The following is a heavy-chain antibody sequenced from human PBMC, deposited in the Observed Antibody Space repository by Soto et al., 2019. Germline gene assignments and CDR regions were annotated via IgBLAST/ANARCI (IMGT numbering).Heavy chain of an antibody. CDR3: ARGLGLCRGGSFVLNWFDP. V-gene: IGHV1-69*12. J-gene: IGHJ5*02. CDR2: IVPIFGTA. Sequence: QVQLVQSGAEVKKPGSSVKVSCKASGGTFTSYTINWVRQAPGQGLEWMGGIVPIFGTANYAQKFQGRLPITADESTTTAYMELSSLRSEDTAVYYCARGLGLCRGGSFVLNWFDPWGQGTLVTVSS. CDR1: GGTFTSYT. D-gene: IGHD2-15*01.